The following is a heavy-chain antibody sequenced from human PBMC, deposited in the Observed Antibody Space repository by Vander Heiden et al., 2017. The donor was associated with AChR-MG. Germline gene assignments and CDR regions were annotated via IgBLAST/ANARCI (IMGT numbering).Heavy chain of an antibody. J-gene: IGHJ4*02. Sequence: QVQLQQWGAGLLKPSETLSLTCAVYGGSFSGYYWSWIRQPPGKGLEWIGEINHSGSTNYNPSLKSRVTISVDTSKNQFSLKLSSVTAADTAVYYCARGARYGDYAYWGQGTLVTVSS. CDR3: ARGARYGDYAY. CDR2: INHSGST. D-gene: IGHD4-17*01. CDR1: GGSFSGYY. V-gene: IGHV4-34*01.